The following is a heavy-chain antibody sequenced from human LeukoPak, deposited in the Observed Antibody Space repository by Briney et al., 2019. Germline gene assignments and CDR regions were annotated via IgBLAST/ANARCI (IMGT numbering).Heavy chain of an antibody. CDR3: ARDGGQQLARPTYYFDY. CDR2: IYYSGST. Sequence: SETLSLTCTVSGGSISSYYWSWIRQPPGKGLEWIGYIYYSGSTNYNPSLKSRVTISVDTSKNQFSLKLSSVTAADTAVYYCARDGGQQLARPTYYFDYWGQGTLVTVSS. CDR1: GGSISSYY. D-gene: IGHD6-13*01. J-gene: IGHJ4*02. V-gene: IGHV4-59*01.